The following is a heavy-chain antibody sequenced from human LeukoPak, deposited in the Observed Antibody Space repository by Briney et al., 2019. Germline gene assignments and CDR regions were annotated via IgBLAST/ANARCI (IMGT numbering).Heavy chain of an antibody. CDR2: INPNSGGT. V-gene: IGHV1-2*04. Sequence: ASVTVSCKASGYTFTGYYMHWVRQAPGQGLEWMGWINPNSGGTNYAQKFQGWVTMTRDTSISTAYMELSRLRSDDTAVYYCARGRWLQFSAFDIWAKGQWSPSLQ. CDR3: ARGRWLQFSAFDI. J-gene: IGHJ3*02. D-gene: IGHD5-24*01. CDR1: GYTFTGYY.